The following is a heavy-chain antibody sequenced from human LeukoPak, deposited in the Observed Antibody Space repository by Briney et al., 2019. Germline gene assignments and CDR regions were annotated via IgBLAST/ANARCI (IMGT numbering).Heavy chain of an antibody. CDR2: IYSGGST. D-gene: IGHD3-16*01. CDR3: ARDRRETMITFGGVMTAGWFDP. CDR1: GFTVSSNY. J-gene: IGHJ5*02. V-gene: IGHV3-53*01. Sequence: GGSLRLSCAASGFTVSSNYMSWVRQAPGKGLEWVSVIYSGGSTYYADSVKGRFTISRDNPKNTLYLQMNSLRAEDTAVYYCARDRRETMITFGGVMTAGWFDPWGQGTLVTVSS.